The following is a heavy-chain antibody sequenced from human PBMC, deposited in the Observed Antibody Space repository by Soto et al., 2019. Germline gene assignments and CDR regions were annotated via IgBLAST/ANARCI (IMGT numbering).Heavy chain of an antibody. CDR3: AKDYDYGDSVPFDC. D-gene: IGHD4-17*01. V-gene: IGHV3-23*01. Sequence: EVHLLEAGGGLVQPGGSLRLSCAASGFSFRNYGMSWVRQAPGKGLEWLSAIIGNGDTAYYADSVRGRFTISRDNSKNTLYLQLNDLGAEDTAIYYCAKDYDYGDSVPFDCWGQGPLVTVSS. CDR2: IIGNGDTA. CDR1: GFSFRNYG. J-gene: IGHJ4*02.